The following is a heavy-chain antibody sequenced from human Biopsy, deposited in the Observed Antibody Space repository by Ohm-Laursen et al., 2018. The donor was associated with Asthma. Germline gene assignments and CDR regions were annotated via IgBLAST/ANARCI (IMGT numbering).Heavy chain of an antibody. D-gene: IGHD6-19*01. Sequence: SETLSLTRTVSGASIKTDDHYWSWLRQPPGKGLEWFGFIHYSGSTSYNPSLKGGVTISVDTFKNQFSLKLSSVTAADTAVYYCARASVAASSNWFDPWGQGTPVTVSS. CDR3: ARASVAASSNWFDP. CDR2: IHYSGST. V-gene: IGHV4-30-4*01. J-gene: IGHJ5*02. CDR1: GASIKTDDHY.